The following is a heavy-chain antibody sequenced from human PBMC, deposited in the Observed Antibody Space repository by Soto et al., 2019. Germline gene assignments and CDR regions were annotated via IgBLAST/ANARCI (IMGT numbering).Heavy chain of an antibody. V-gene: IGHV1-69*01. CDR1: GGTLSSYA. CDR3: ARGRSNYYYGLDV. CDR2: IIPIFPTA. J-gene: IGHJ6*02. Sequence: QVQLVQSGAEVKKPGSSVKVSCKASGGTLSSYAISWVRQAPGQGLDWMGGIIPIFPTAKYAQKFQGRVTITADESTTTAYMELSGLRSEATAVYYCARGRSNYYYGLDVWGQGTTVTVSS.